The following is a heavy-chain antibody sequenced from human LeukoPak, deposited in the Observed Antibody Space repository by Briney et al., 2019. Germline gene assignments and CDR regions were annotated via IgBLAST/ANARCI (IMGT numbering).Heavy chain of an antibody. CDR2: IYDSGST. CDR3: ARQGNREKRHGNDWYDP. V-gene: IGHV4-59*08. Sequence: SETLSLTCTFSGGSISSYHWSWIRQPPGKGLEWIAYIYDSGSTNYNPSLKSRVTISLDTSKSQLSLKLSSVTAADTAVYFCARQGNREKRHGNDWYDPGGQEPRVPVS. D-gene: IGHD4-23*01. J-gene: IGHJ5*02. CDR1: GGSISSYH.